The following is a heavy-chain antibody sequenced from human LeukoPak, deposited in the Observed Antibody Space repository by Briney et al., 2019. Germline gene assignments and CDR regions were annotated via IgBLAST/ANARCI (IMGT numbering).Heavy chain of an antibody. CDR2: VSSTGSGT. CDR3: AKDGPLLWFGPTDA. D-gene: IGHD3-10*01. Sequence: PGGSLRLSCVASEFTFSTYGMSWVRQAPGKGLEWVAAVSSTGSGTYYPDSLKGRFIISRDNSQNTVFLQMNSLRPEDTAFYFCAKDGPLLWFGPTDAWGQGILVTVSS. CDR1: EFTFSTYG. J-gene: IGHJ5*02. V-gene: IGHV3-23*01.